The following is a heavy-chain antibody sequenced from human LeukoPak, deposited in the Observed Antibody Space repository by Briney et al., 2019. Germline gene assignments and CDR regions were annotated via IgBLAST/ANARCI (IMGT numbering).Heavy chain of an antibody. Sequence: PGGSLRLSCAASGFTFSSYWMSWVRQAPGKGLEWVANIKQDGSEKYYVDSVKGRFTISRDNAKNSLYLQMNSLRAEDTAVYYCAKTYSDFWSGYSYYFDNWGQGTLVTVSS. CDR1: GFTFSSYW. J-gene: IGHJ4*02. CDR3: AKTYSDFWSGYSYYFDN. CDR2: IKQDGSEK. D-gene: IGHD3-3*01. V-gene: IGHV3-7*01.